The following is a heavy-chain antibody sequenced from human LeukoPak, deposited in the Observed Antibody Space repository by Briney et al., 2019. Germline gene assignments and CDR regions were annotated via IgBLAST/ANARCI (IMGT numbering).Heavy chain of an antibody. CDR1: GGSISSGSYY. Sequence: SETLSLTCTVSGGSISSGSYYWSWIRQPAGKGLEWIGRIYTSGSTNYNPSLKSRVTISVDTSKNQFSLKLSSVTAADTAVYYCARYSVYDSRFDYWGQGTLVTVSS. D-gene: IGHD5/OR15-5a*01. CDR3: ARYSVYDSRFDY. J-gene: IGHJ4*02. V-gene: IGHV4-61*02. CDR2: IYTSGST.